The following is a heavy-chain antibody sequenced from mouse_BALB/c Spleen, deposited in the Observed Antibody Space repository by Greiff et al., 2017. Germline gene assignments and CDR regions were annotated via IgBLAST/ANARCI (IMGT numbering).Heavy chain of an antibody. CDR3: ARRGYDAFDY. CDR1: GFTFSSYG. J-gene: IGHJ2*01. V-gene: IGHV5-6-3*01. CDR2: INSNGGST. Sequence: EVQLVESGGGLVQPGGSLKLSCAASGFTFSSYGMSWVRQTPDKRLELVATINSNGGSTYYPDSVKGRFTISRDNAKNTLYLQMSSLKSEDTAMYYCARRGYDAFDYWGQGTTLTVSS. D-gene: IGHD2-14*01.